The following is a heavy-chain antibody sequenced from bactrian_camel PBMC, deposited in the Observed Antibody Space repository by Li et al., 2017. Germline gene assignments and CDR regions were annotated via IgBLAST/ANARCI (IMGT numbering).Heavy chain of an antibody. CDR1: GYTHTRLC. D-gene: IGHD7*01. V-gene: IGHV3S53*01. J-gene: IGHJ4*01. CDR2: IARDGTS. Sequence: HVQLVESGGGSVQAGGSLRLSCTLSGYTHTRLCVGWFRQTSGNEREGVAAIARDGTSNYADSVKGRFSISRDNIENVLYLQMNSLEPEDTAVYYCAAPDIGGLGPGTQVTVS.